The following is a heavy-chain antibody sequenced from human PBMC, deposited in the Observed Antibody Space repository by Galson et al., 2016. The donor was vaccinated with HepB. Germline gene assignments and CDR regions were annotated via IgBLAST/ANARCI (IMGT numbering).Heavy chain of an antibody. V-gene: IGHV4-31*11. J-gene: IGHJ6*02. CDR3: ARDSGWGSFPLFYSFGLDV. CDR2: IHYTGST. CDR1: GGSITSADNN. Sequence: TLSLTCAVSGGSITSADNNWGWIRQRPGKGLEWIGYIHYTGSTYYSPSLKTRLTISLDASKNQFFLRLNSVTAAGSAVYYCARDSGWGSFPLFYSFGLDVWGRGTTVIVSS. D-gene: IGHD3-10*01.